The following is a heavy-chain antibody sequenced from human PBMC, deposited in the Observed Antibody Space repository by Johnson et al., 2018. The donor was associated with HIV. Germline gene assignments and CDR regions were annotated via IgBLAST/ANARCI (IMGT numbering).Heavy chain of an antibody. J-gene: IGHJ3*02. D-gene: IGHD3-3*01. CDR3: ARVATFGVVISDAFDI. CDR1: GFTFSSYA. CDR2: ISYDGNNK. Sequence: QVQLVESGGGLVQPGGSLRLSCAASGFTFSSYAMNWVRQAPGKGLEWVAVISYDGNNKYYVDSVKGRFTISRDNYKKKLYLQMNSMRSEDTAVYYCARVATFGVVISDAFDIWGQVTMVTVSS. V-gene: IGHV3-30*04.